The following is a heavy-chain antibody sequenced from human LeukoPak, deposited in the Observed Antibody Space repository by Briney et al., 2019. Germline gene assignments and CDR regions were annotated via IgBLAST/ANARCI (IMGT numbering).Heavy chain of an antibody. D-gene: IGHD2-2*02. Sequence: GGSLRLSCAASGFTFSDAWMSWVRQAPGKGLEWVGRIKSKTDGGTTDYAAPVKGRFTISRDDSKNTLYLQMNSLKTEDTAVYYCARWGYQLLYRESAYYYYMDVWGKGTTVTVSS. V-gene: IGHV3-15*01. CDR1: GFTFSDAW. CDR3: ARWGYQLLYRESAYYYYMDV. J-gene: IGHJ6*03. CDR2: IKSKTDGGTT.